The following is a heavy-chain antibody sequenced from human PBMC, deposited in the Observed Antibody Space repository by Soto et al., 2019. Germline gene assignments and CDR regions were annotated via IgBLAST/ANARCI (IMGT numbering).Heavy chain of an antibody. Sequence: EVQVLESGGGLVQPGGSLRLSCAASGFTFSNCAMSWVRQAPGKGLEWVSIISGGSGSSTYYADSVKGRFTISRDNSKNPLYLQMSGLSADDTAVYYCVKAVGPTAPSSRIFDYWGLGTLVTVSA. V-gene: IGHV3-23*01. D-gene: IGHD1-26*01. CDR2: ISGGSGSST. CDR3: VKAVGPTAPSSRIFDY. CDR1: GFTFSNCA. J-gene: IGHJ4*02.